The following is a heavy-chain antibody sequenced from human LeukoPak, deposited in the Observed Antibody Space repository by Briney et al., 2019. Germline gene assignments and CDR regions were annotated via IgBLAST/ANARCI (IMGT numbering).Heavy chain of an antibody. CDR2: ISAYNGNT. CDR3: ARDNPYYDSSGYYFFDY. CDR1: GYTFTSYG. Sequence: ASVKVSCKASGYTFTSYGISWVRQAPGQGLEWMGWISAYNGNTNYAQKLQGRVTMTTDTSTSTAYMELRSLRSDDTAVYYCARDNPYYDSSGYYFFDYWGQGTLVTVS. V-gene: IGHV1-18*01. D-gene: IGHD3-22*01. J-gene: IGHJ4*02.